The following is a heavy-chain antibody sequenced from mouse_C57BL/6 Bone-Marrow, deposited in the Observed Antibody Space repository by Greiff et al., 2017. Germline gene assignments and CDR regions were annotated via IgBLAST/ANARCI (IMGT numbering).Heavy chain of an antibody. CDR3: ARLPDGYYEEYYYAMDY. D-gene: IGHD2-3*01. Sequence: EVKLVESGGGLVKPGGSLKLSCAASGFTFSSYAMSWVRQTPEKRLEWVATISDGGSYTYYPDNVKGRFTISRDNAKNNLYLQMSQLKSEDTAMYYCARLPDGYYEEYYYAMDYWGQGTSVTVSS. CDR1: GFTFSSYA. J-gene: IGHJ4*01. CDR2: ISDGGSYT. V-gene: IGHV5-4*03.